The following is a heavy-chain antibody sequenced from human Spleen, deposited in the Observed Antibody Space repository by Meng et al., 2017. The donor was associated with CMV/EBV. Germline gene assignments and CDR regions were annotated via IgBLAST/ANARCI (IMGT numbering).Heavy chain of an antibody. V-gene: IGHV1-2*02. CDR3: AREEGVGAFDI. CDR2: INPNSGGT. Sequence: ASVKVSCKASGYTFTVYYMHWVRQVPGQGLEWMGWINPNSGGTDYPQKFQGRVTMTRDTSINSVYMELRRLRSDDTAVYYCAREEGVGAFDIWGQGTVVTVSS. CDR1: GYTFTVYY. D-gene: IGHD3-3*01. J-gene: IGHJ3*02.